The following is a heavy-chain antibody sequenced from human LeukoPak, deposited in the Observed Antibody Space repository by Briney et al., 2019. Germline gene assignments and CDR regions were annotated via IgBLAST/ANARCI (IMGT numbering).Heavy chain of an antibody. CDR1: GGSISSYY. CDR2: IYYSGST. CDR3: ARDGDYDWYFDL. Sequence: SPSETLSLTCTVSGGSISSYYWSWIRQPPGKGLEWIGYIYYSGSTNYNPSLKSRVTISVDTSKNQFSLKLSSVTAADTAVYYCARDGDYDWYFDLWGRGTLVTVSS. D-gene: IGHD4-17*01. V-gene: IGHV4-59*01. J-gene: IGHJ2*01.